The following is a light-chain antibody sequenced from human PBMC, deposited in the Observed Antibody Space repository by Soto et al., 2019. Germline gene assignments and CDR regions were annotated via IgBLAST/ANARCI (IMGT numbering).Light chain of an antibody. CDR1: ENINKW. Sequence: DIQMTQSPSTLSASVGDRVTITFRASENINKWLAWYQQRPGTVPKLLIYQASNLESGVPARFSGSGSGTDFTLTISSLQPEDFATYYCQHYKISTRYSFGQGTKVHIK. CDR3: QHYKISTRYS. J-gene: IGKJ2*03. V-gene: IGKV1-5*03. CDR2: QAS.